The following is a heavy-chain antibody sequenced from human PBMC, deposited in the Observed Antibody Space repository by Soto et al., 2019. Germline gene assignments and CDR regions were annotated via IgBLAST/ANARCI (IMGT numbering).Heavy chain of an antibody. Sequence: EVQLVESGGGLVKPGGSLRLSCAASGFTFSSYSMNWVRQAPGKGLEWVSSISSSSSYIYYADSVKGRFTISRDNAKKSVYLQMNSRGAEEPAVYFCEFFGGGGYWGQGTLVTVSS. V-gene: IGHV3-21*01. J-gene: IGHJ4*02. D-gene: IGHD3-16*01. CDR3: EFFGGGGY. CDR2: ISSSSSYI. CDR1: GFTFSSYS.